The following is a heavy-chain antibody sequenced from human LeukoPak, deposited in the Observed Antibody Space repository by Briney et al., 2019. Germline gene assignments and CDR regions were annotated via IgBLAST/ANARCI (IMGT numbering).Heavy chain of an antibody. V-gene: IGHV4-39*07. CDR1: GGSISSSSYY. Sequence: SETLSLTCTVSGGSISSSSYYWGWIRQPPGKGLEWIGSIYYSGSTYYNPSLKSRVTISVDTSKNQFSLKLSSVTAADTAVYYCARARTEYCSSTSCYDSYYFDYWGQGTLVTVSS. J-gene: IGHJ4*02. CDR2: IYYSGST. D-gene: IGHD2-2*01. CDR3: ARARTEYCSSTSCYDSYYFDY.